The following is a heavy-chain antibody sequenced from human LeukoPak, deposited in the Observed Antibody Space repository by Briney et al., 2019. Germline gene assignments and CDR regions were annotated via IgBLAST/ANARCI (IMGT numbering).Heavy chain of an antibody. CDR1: GVSFSGYY. CDR2: INHSGST. CDR3: ARAPSLVRGVPTDY. D-gene: IGHD3-10*01. V-gene: IGHV4-34*01. J-gene: IGHJ4*02. Sequence: SETLCLTCAVYGVSFSGYYWGWIRQPPGKGLEWIGEINHSGSTNYSPSLKSRVTIPVDTSKNQFSLKLSSVTAADTAVYYCARAPSLVRGVPTDYGGQGTLVTVSS.